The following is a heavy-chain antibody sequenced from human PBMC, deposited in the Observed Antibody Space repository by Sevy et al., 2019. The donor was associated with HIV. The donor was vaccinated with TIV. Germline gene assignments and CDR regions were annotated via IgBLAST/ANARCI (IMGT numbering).Heavy chain of an antibody. CDR3: ASLEDYSFPLDF. Sequence: ETLSLTCAASGFTFSTYAMNWVRQAPGKGLEWVSSISNNGATTYYTDSVKDRFTISRDNSKNMVYLQMNSLRTEDTAVYYCASLEDYSFPLDFWGQGTLVTVSS. D-gene: IGHD2-15*01. CDR1: GFTFSTYA. V-gene: IGHV3-23*01. J-gene: IGHJ4*02. CDR2: ISNNGATT.